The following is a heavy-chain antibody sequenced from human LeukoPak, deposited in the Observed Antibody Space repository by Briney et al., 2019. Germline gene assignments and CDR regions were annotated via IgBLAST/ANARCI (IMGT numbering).Heavy chain of an antibody. J-gene: IGHJ4*02. CDR3: ARWVDYDILTGYRLFDY. V-gene: IGHV4-59*01. Sequence: SGTLSLTCTVAGGSISSYYWSWIRQPPGKGLEWIGYIYYSGSTNYKPSLKSRVTISVEPSKNQFSLKLSSVPAADTAVYYCARWVDYDILTGYRLFDYWGQGTLVTVSS. CDR2: IYYSGST. D-gene: IGHD3-9*01. CDR1: GGSISSYY.